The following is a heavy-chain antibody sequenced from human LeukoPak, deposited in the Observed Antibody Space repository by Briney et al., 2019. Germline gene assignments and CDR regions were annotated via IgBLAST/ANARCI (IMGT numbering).Heavy chain of an antibody. J-gene: IGHJ4*02. D-gene: IGHD6-19*01. V-gene: IGHV3-23*01. CDR3: AKGASVWFYFFDY. CDR2: ISGSGGSI. CDR1: GFTFSSYA. Sequence: GGSLRLSCAASGFTFSSYAMSWVRQAPGKGLEWVSAISGSGGSIYYADSVKGRFTISRDNPKDTLYLQMNSLRVEDTAVYYCAKGASVWFYFFDYWGQGTLVTVSS.